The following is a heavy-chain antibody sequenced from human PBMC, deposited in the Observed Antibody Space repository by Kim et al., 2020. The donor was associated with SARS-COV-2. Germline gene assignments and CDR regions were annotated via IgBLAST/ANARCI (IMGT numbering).Heavy chain of an antibody. J-gene: IGHJ4*02. V-gene: IGHV3-33*05. CDR3: ARDLPDYGGNSVFDY. D-gene: IGHD4-17*01. Sequence: GGSLRLSCAASGFTFSSYGMHWVRQAPGKGLEWVAVISYDGSNKYYADSVKGRFTISRDNSKNTLYLQMNSLRAEDTAVYYCARDLPDYGGNSVFDYWGPGTLGTASS. CDR2: ISYDGSNK. CDR1: GFTFSSYG.